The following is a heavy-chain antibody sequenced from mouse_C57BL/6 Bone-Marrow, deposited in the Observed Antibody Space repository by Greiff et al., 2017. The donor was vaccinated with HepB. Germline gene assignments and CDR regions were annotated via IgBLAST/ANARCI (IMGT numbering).Heavy chain of an antibody. J-gene: IGHJ3*01. CDR1: GYTFTSYW. V-gene: IGHV1-64*01. Sequence: QVQLQQPGAELVKPGASVKLSCKASGYTFTSYWMHWVKQRPGQGLEWIGMIHPNSGSTNYNEKFKSKATLTADKSSSTAYMELRSLTSEDSAVYYCTRDDAWFAYWGQGTLVTVSA. CDR2: IHPNSGST. CDR3: TRDDAWFAY.